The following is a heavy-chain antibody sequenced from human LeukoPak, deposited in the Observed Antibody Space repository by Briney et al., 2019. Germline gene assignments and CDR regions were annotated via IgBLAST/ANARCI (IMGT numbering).Heavy chain of an antibody. CDR2: FDPEDGET. CDR3: ASPYYDFWSSYYTQYYYYGMDV. J-gene: IGHJ6*02. CDR1: GYTLTELS. Sequence: ASAKVSCKLSGYTLTELSMRWVRQTPRKGLEWMGGFDPEDGETIYAQKFQGRVTMTEDTSTDTASMEPSSLRSADSAVYYCASPYYDFWSSYYTQYYYYGMDVWGQGTTVTVSS. D-gene: IGHD3-3*01. V-gene: IGHV1-24*01.